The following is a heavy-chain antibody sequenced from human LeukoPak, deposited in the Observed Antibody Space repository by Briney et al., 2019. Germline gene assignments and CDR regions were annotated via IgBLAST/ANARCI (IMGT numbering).Heavy chain of an antibody. CDR3: ARAHYHFWSGRSYKLFHP. D-gene: IGHD3-3*01. CDR2: IYTSGST. CDR1: GGSISSYY. J-gene: IGHJ5*02. V-gene: IGHV4-4*09. Sequence: SETLSLTCTGSGGSISSYYWSWIRQPPGKGLEWIGYIYTSGSTNYNPSLKSRVTISVDTSKNQFSLKLSSVTAADTAVYYCARAHYHFWSGRSYKLFHPWGQGTLVTVSS.